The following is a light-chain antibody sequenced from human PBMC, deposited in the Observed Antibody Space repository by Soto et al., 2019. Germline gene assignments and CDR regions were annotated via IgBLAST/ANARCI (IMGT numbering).Light chain of an antibody. J-gene: IGLJ1*01. CDR1: SSDVGGYNY. CDR2: EVS. Sequence: QSVPTQPPSASGSPGQSVTISCTGTSSDVGGYNYVSWYQQHPGKAPKLMIYEVSKRPSGVPDRFSGSKSGNTASLTVSGLQAEDEADYYCSSYAGSNNFGVFGTGTKLTVL. CDR3: SSYAGSNNFGV. V-gene: IGLV2-8*01.